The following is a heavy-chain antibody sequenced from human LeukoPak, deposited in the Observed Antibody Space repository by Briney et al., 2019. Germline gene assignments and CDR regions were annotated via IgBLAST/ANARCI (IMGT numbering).Heavy chain of an antibody. V-gene: IGHV1-18*01. CDR3: ARAPTMVRGRDVRNWFDP. Sequence: GASVKVSCKASGYTFTSYGISWVRQAPGQGLEWMGWISAYNGNTNYAQKLQGRVTMTTDTSTSTAYMELRSLRSDDTAVYYCARAPTMVRGRDVRNWFDPWGQGTLVTVSS. CDR2: ISAYNGNT. J-gene: IGHJ5*02. D-gene: IGHD3-10*01. CDR1: GYTFTSYG.